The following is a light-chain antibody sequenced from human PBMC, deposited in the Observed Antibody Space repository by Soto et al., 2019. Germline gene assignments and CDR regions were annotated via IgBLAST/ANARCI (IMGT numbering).Light chain of an antibody. V-gene: IGLV2-14*03. CDR1: SSDVGGYDY. CDR3: SSYTGRSTLVV. J-gene: IGLJ2*01. CDR2: DVS. Sequence: QSVLTQPASVSGSPGQSSTISCTGTSSDVGGYDYVSWYQHHPGKAPKLMIYDVSNRTSGVSDRFSGSKSGNTASLAISGLLAEHVAEYYCSSYTGRSTLVVFGGRTKLTVL.